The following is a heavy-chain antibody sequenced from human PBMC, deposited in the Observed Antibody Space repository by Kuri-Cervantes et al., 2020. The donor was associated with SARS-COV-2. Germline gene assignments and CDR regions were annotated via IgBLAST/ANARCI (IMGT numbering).Heavy chain of an antibody. CDR2: ISYDGSNK. CDR1: GFTFSSYA. Sequence: GGSLRLSCAASGFTFSSYAMHWVRQAPGKGLEWVAVISYDGSNKYYADSVKGRFTISRDNSKNTLCLQMNSLRAEDTAVYYCARRSGSYYSYYFDYWGQGTLVTVSS. J-gene: IGHJ4*02. V-gene: IGHV3-30-3*01. D-gene: IGHD1-26*01. CDR3: ARRSGSYYSYYFDY.